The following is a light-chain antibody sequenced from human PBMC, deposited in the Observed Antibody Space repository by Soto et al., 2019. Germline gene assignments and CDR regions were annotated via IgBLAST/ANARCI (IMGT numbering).Light chain of an antibody. CDR1: SSNIGSNI. J-gene: IGLJ1*01. CDR2: TND. V-gene: IGLV1-44*01. CDR3: AAWDDSLNGYV. Sequence: QSVLSQPPSASETPGQRVTISCSGSSSNIGSNIVNWYQHVPGSAPKILIYTNDQRPSGVPDRFSGAKSGTSASLAISGLQSDDEADYYCAAWDDSLNGYVLGNGTKVTV.